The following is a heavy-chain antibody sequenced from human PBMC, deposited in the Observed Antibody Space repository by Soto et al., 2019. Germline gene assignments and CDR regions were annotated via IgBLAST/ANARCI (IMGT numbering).Heavy chain of an antibody. V-gene: IGHV3-30*18. CDR1: GFTFSSYG. CDR2: ISYDGSNK. D-gene: IGHD3-10*01. CDR3: AKETYYYGSGSPDFDY. Sequence: QVQLVESGGGVVQPGRSLRLSCAASGFTFSSYGMHWVRQAPGKGLEWVAVISYDGSNKYYADSVKGRFTISRDNSKKSMYLQMNSLRAEDTAVYYCAKETYYYGSGSPDFDYWGQGTLVTVSS. J-gene: IGHJ4*02.